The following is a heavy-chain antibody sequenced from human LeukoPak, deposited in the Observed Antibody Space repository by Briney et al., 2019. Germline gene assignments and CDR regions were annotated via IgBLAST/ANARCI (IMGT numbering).Heavy chain of an antibody. V-gene: IGHV4-39*01. CDR1: GGSISSSSYY. Sequence: SETLSLTCTVSGGSISSSSYYWGWIRQPPGKGLEWIGSIYYSGSTYYNPSLKSRVTISVDTSKNRFSLKLSSVTAADTAVYYYARQPLNSGSYFDYWGQGTLVTVSS. CDR3: ARQPLNSGSYFDY. J-gene: IGHJ4*02. CDR2: IYYSGST. D-gene: IGHD1-26*01.